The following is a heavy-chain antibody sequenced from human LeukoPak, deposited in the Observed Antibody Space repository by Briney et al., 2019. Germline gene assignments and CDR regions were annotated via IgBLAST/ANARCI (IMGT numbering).Heavy chain of an antibody. Sequence: NSSETLSLTCTVSGASISNGSYYWSWVRQHPGKGLEWIGYIYYSGSTYYNPSLKSRLTISVDTSKNQFSLNLSSVTAADTAVYYCARESFTFYDSSGHDAFDIWGQGTMVTVSS. V-gene: IGHV4-31*03. J-gene: IGHJ3*02. CDR1: GASISNGSYY. D-gene: IGHD6-25*01. CDR3: ARESFTFYDSSGHDAFDI. CDR2: IYYSGST.